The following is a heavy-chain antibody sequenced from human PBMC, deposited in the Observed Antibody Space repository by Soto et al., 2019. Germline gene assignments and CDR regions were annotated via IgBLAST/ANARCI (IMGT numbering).Heavy chain of an antibody. J-gene: IGHJ6*02. Sequence: PGGSLRLSCAASGFTVSSNYMSWVRQAPGKGLEWVSVIYSGGSTYYADSVKGRFTISRDNSKNTLYLQMNSLRAEDTAVYYCASNLGAFTIFGVVINNYYYGMDVWGQGTTVTVSS. D-gene: IGHD3-3*01. CDR3: ASNLGAFTIFGVVINNYYYGMDV. CDR1: GFTVSSNY. V-gene: IGHV3-53*01. CDR2: IYSGGST.